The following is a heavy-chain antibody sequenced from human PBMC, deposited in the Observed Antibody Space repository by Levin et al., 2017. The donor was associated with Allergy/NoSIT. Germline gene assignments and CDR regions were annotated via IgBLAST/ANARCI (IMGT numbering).Heavy chain of an antibody. Sequence: GGSLRLSCAASGFTFSSYGMHWVRQAPGKGLEWVAVIWYDGSNKYYADSVKGRFTISRDNSKNTLYLQMNSLRAEDTAVYYCARDRGHYNYGSGGDAFDIWGQGTTVTVSS. D-gene: IGHD3-10*01. V-gene: IGHV3-33*01. J-gene: IGHJ3*02. CDR2: IWYDGSNK. CDR1: GFTFSSYG. CDR3: ARDRGHYNYGSGGDAFDI.